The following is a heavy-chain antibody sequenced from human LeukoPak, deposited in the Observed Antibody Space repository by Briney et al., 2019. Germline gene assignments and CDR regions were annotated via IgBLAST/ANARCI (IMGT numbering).Heavy chain of an antibody. CDR1: GGSFSGYY. V-gene: IGHV4-34*01. CDR2: INHSGST. CDR3: ARESQGAYNSGWSLDY. Sequence: TSETLSLTCAVYGGSFSGYYWSWIRQPPGKGLEWIGEINHSGSTNYNPSLKSRVTISVDTSKNQFSLKLNSVTAADTAVYYCARESQGAYNSGWSLDYWGQGSLVTVSS. D-gene: IGHD6-19*01. J-gene: IGHJ4*02.